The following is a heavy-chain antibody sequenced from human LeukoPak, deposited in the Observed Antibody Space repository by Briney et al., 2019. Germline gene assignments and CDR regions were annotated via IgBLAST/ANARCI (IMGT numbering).Heavy chain of an antibody. J-gene: IGHJ6*03. V-gene: IGHV3-23*01. CDR3: AKYASNYYYYMDV. D-gene: IGHD2-2*01. CDR2: ISGSGAST. CDR1: GFTFSSYA. Sequence: GSLRLSCAASGFTFSSYAMSWVRQAPGKGLDWVSAISGSGASTYSAGSVKGRFTISRDNSKNTLFLQMNSLRAEDTAVYYCAKYASNYYYYMDVWGKGTTVTVSS.